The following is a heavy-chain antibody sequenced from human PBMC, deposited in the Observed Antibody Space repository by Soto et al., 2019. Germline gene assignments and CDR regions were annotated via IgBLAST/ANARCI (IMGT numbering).Heavy chain of an antibody. D-gene: IGHD2-15*01. CDR2: IYYSGST. J-gene: IGHJ3*02. V-gene: IGHV4-30-4*01. CDR1: GGSISSGDYY. CDR3: ARGGVVVARALDI. Sequence: QVQLRESGPGLVKPSQTLSLTCTVSGGSISSGDYYWNWIRQPPGKGLEWIGYIYYSGSTFYNPSLKSRVTISEDTSKNQFSLKLSSVTAADTAMYYCARGGVVVARALDIWGQGTMVTVSS.